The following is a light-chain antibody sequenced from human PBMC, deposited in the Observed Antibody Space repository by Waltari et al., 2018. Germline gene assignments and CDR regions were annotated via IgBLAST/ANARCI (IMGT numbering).Light chain of an antibody. CDR1: QNIGTN. Sequence: ELVLTQSPDFQSATPNEKVTITCRASQNIGTNLHWYKQKPYQSPKLLIRYAARSFSGVPSRFSGSGSGTTFTLSISSLQPEDAATYYCHQSGSLPFTFGPGTKVEIK. CDR3: HQSGSLPFT. J-gene: IGKJ3*01. CDR2: YAA. V-gene: IGKV6-21*01.